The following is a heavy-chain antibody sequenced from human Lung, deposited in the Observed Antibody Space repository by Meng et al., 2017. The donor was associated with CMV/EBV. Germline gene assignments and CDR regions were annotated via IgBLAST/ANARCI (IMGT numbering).Heavy chain of an antibody. Sequence: SCAADEFIFSSYSGNWVGQAPGKGLEWVSSISSSSVIDNANAEKGRFTISRDNAKNSLYLQMESLRADDTAVYYYARTSLGNPFDCWGQGTLVTVSS. J-gene: IGHJ4*02. CDR2: ISSSSVI. D-gene: IGHD7-27*01. CDR3: ARTSLGNPFDC. V-gene: IGHV3-21*01. CDR1: EFIFSSYS.